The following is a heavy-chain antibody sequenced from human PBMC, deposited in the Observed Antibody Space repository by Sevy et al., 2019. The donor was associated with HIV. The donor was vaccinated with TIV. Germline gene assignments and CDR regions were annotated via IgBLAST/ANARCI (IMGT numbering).Heavy chain of an antibody. CDR3: ARRGDSSGYAFDY. J-gene: IGHJ4*02. D-gene: IGHD3-22*01. CDR2: IYPGDSDT. Sequence: GESLKISCKGSGYSFTSYWIGWVRQMPGKGLEWMGIIYPGDSDTRYSPSFQGQVTISADKSISTAYLQWSSRKASDTAMYYCARRGDSSGYAFDYWGQGTLLTVSS. V-gene: IGHV5-51*01. CDR1: GYSFTSYW.